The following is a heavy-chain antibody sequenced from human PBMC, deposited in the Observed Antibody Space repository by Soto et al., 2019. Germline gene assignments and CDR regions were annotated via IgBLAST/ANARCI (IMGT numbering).Heavy chain of an antibody. Sequence: SETLSLTCTVSGGSISSGGYYWSWIRQHPGKGLEWIGYIYYSGSTYYNPSLKSRVTISVDTSKNQFSLKLSSVTAADTAVYYCARYDILTGYYKHWGQGTLVTVSS. J-gene: IGHJ4*02. CDR3: ARYDILTGYYKH. CDR1: GGSISSGGYY. CDR2: IYYSGST. V-gene: IGHV4-31*03. D-gene: IGHD3-9*01.